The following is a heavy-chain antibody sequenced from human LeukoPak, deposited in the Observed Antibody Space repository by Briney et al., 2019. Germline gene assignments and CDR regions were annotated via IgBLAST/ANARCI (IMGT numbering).Heavy chain of an antibody. CDR2: ISYDGSNE. D-gene: IGHD5-12*01. J-gene: IGHJ4*02. CDR3: ARGEFSGLDY. CDR1: GFTFSTCA. V-gene: IGHV3-30-3*01. Sequence: SLRLSCAASGFTFSTCAMHWVRQAPGNCLEWVAVISYDGSNEHYTDSVRGRFTISRDNPKNPLWLQINSLTADDTAVYYCARGEFSGLDYWGQGTLVTVSS.